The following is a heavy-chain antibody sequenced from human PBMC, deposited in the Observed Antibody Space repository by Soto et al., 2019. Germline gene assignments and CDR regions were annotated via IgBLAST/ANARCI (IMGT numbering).Heavy chain of an antibody. Sequence: SETLSLTCAVYGGSFSGYYWSWIRQPPGKGLEWIGEINHSGSTNYNPSLKSRVTISVDTPKNQFSLKLSSVTAADTAVYYCARGLGSVTTTRKFDPWGQGTLVTVSS. CDR2: INHSGST. CDR1: GGSFSGYY. V-gene: IGHV4-34*01. J-gene: IGHJ5*02. D-gene: IGHD4-17*01. CDR3: ARGLGSVTTTRKFDP.